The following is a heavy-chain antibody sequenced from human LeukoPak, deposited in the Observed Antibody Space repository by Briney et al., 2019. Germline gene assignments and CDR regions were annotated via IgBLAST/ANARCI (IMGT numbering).Heavy chain of an antibody. D-gene: IGHD6-13*01. CDR2: IYYSGST. CDR1: GGSISSSSYY. J-gene: IGHJ1*01. Sequence: PSETLSLTCTVSGGSISSSSYYWGWIRQPPGKGLEWIGSIYYSGSTYYNPSLKSRVTMSVDTSKNQFSLTVSSVTAADTAVYYCAGRVAAAGTEYFQHWGQGTLVTVSS. V-gene: IGHV4-39*07. CDR3: AGRVAAAGTEYFQH.